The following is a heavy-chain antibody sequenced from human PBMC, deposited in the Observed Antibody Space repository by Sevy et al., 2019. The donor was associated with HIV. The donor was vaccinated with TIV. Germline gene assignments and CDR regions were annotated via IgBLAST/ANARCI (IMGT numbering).Heavy chain of an antibody. J-gene: IGHJ4*01. CDR2: VHYGGST. CDR3: ARNSSGHSFDF. V-gene: IGHV4-39*01. CDR1: DGSMTGNNDY. D-gene: IGHD3-22*01. Sequence: SETLSLICSVSDGSMTGNNDYWAWIRRPPGKGLEWIGSVHYGGSTHYNPSFWGRVSISVDTSKRVVSLDLSSVTSADTAMYFCARNSSGHSFDFWGHGILVTVSS.